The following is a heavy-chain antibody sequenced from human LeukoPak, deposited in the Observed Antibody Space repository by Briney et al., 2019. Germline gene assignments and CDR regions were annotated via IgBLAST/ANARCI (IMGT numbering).Heavy chain of an antibody. V-gene: IGHV3-49*03. CDR3: TRVFRSGAYFDWLSPNPFFDY. CDR2: IRSKAYGGTT. J-gene: IGHJ4*02. D-gene: IGHD3-9*01. CDR1: GFTFSDYY. Sequence: GGSLRLSCAASGFTFSDYYMSWFRQAPGKGLEWVGFIRSKAYGGTTEYAASVKGRFTISRDDSKSIAYLQMNSLKTEDTAVYYCTRVFRSGAYFDWLSPNPFFDYWGQGTLVTVSS.